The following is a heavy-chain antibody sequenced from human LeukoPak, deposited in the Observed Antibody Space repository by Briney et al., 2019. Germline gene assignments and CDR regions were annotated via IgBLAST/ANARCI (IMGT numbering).Heavy chain of an antibody. CDR3: ARTAARRFDY. CDR1: GYTFPSYF. D-gene: IGHD6-6*01. Sequence: ASVKVSCKASGYTFPSYFMHWVRQAPGQGLEWMGIINPTGGSTTYAQKFQVRFTMTRDTSTSTVFMEMSRLRCDDTAVYYCARTAARRFDYWGQGTLVTVSS. J-gene: IGHJ4*02. V-gene: IGHV1-46*01. CDR2: INPTGGST.